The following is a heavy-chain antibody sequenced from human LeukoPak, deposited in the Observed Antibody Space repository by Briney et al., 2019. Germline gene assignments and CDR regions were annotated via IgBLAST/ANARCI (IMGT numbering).Heavy chain of an antibody. CDR3: AKAPRSRLGVPIDY. J-gene: IGHJ4*02. CDR1: GFTFSSYA. CDR2: ISGSGGST. V-gene: IGHV3-23*01. Sequence: PGGSLRLSCAASGFTFSSYAMSWVRQAPGKGLEWVSAISGSGGSTYYADSVKGRFTISGDNSKNTLYLQMNSLRAEDTAVYYCAKAPRSRLGVPIDYWGQGTLVTVSS. D-gene: IGHD3-10*01.